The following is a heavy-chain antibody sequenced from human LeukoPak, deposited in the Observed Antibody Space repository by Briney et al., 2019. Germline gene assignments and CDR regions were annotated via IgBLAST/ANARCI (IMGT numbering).Heavy chain of an antibody. CDR1: GGTFRSYA. CDR3: ARDLGLLSEGSGWYY. Sequence: GASVKVSCKASGGTFRSYATSWVRQAPGQGLEWMGGIIPIFGTANYAQKFTGRVTITADAYTSTASMELSSLRAEDTAVYYCARDLGLLSEGSGWYYWGQGTLVTVSS. V-gene: IGHV1-69*13. D-gene: IGHD6-19*01. CDR2: IIPIFGTA. J-gene: IGHJ4*02.